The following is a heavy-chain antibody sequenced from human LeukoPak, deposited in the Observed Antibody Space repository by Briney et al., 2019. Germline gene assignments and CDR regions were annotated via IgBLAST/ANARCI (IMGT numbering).Heavy chain of an antibody. J-gene: IGHJ4*02. CDR3: AKDYISYNGVYDCFDC. Sequence: AVSLRLSSAASAFTFNTYAMIWLRQVPGKGPEGVASLGSTETYYTGYVKGRFTIASDDSKNTVSLQMDSVRAEDTAVYYCAKDYISYNGVYDCFDCWRQATQVTVSS. D-gene: IGHD3-16*01. CDR1: AFTFNTYA. CDR2: LGSTET. V-gene: IGHV3-23*01.